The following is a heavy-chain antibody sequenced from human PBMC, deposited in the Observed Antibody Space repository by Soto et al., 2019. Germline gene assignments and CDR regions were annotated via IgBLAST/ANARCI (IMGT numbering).Heavy chain of an antibody. V-gene: IGHV4-31*03. CDR1: GGSITSGGYY. CDR2: IYHTGGT. D-gene: IGHD2-8*01. CDR3: ARGMHGASHFDS. J-gene: IGHJ4*02. Sequence: QVQLQESGPGLVKASQTLVLTCIVSGGSITSGGYYWSWIRHHPGKGLEWIGYIYHTGGTHFNPCLKSRVTISVDTSENQFSLKLGSVTAADSAVYFCARGMHGASHFDSWGQGTLVTVSS.